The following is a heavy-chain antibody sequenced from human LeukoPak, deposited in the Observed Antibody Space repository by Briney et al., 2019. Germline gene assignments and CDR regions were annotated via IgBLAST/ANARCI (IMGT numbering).Heavy chain of an antibody. CDR2: IYTSVST. CDR3: ARVRPHPVIDV. J-gene: IGHJ6*03. V-gene: IGHV3-53*01. CDR1: GFTVSNNY. D-gene: IGHD6-6*01. Sequence: AGSLSLSCAASGFTVSNNYMSWVRQAPGKGLEWVSDIYTSVSTYYADSVKGRFAISRDNSKNTLYLQMNSLRAEDTGVYYCARVRPHPVIDVWGKGTTVTVSS.